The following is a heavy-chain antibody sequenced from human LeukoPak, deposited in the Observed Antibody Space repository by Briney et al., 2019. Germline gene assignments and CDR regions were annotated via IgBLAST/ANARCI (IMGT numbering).Heavy chain of an antibody. CDR3: AKDSDYDFWSGYYAVFDY. CDR1: GFTFSSYA. CDR2: ISGSGGST. Sequence: GGSLILSCAASGFTFSSYAMSWVRQAPGKGLEWVSAISGSGGSTYYADSVKGRVTNYSDNSKNTLYLQMNSLRAEDTAVYYCAKDSDYDFWSGYYAVFDYWGQGTVVTVSS. D-gene: IGHD3-3*01. J-gene: IGHJ4*02. V-gene: IGHV3-23*01.